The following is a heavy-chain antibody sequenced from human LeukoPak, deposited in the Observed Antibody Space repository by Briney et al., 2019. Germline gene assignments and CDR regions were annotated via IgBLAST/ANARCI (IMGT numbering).Heavy chain of an antibody. CDR1: GGPISSSSYY. D-gene: IGHD3-22*01. CDR2: IYYSGST. CDR3: AATYYYDSSGYPTPKSEYFQH. Sequence: PSETLSLTCTVSGGPISSSSYYWGWIRQPPGKGLEWIGSIYYSGSTYYNPSLKSRVTISVDTSKNQFSLRLRSVTAADTAVYYCAATYYYDSSGYPTPKSEYFQHWGQGSLVTVSS. V-gene: IGHV4-39*07. J-gene: IGHJ1*01.